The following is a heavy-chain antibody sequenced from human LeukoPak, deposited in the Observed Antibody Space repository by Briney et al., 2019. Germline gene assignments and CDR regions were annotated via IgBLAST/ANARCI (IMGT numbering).Heavy chain of an antibody. J-gene: IGHJ4*02. CDR2: ISGSADST. CDR1: GFPFSSYW. CDR3: ARWGGGDYPFDY. V-gene: IGHV3-23*01. D-gene: IGHD4-17*01. Sequence: GGSLRLSCVASGFPFSSYWMTWVRQAPGKGLEWVSTISGSADSTYYADSVKGRFTISRDNSKNTLYLQMNSLRAEDTAVYYCARWGGGDYPFDYWGQGTLVTVSS.